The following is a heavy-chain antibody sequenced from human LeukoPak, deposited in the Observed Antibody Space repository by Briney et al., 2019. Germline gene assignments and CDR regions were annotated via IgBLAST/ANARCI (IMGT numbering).Heavy chain of an antibody. CDR1: GFTFSSYG. D-gene: IGHD3-10*01. Sequence: PGGSLRLSCAASGFTFSSYGMHWVRQAPGKGLEWVAFIRYDGSNKYYADSVKGRFTISRDNSKNTLYLQMNSLRAEDTAVYYCARITMVRGVTFDYWGQGTLVTVSS. CDR3: ARITMVRGVTFDY. CDR2: IRYDGSNK. J-gene: IGHJ4*02. V-gene: IGHV3-30*02.